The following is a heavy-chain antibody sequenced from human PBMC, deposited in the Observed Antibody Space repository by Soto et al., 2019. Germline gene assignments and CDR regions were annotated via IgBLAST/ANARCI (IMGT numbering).Heavy chain of an antibody. CDR3: ARPPLSGFGKNAMDV. J-gene: IGHJ6*02. D-gene: IGHD3-10*01. CDR1: GGSINTYY. V-gene: IGHV4-59*01. CDR2: IYYTGNT. Sequence: SETLSLTCTASGGSINTYYWNWIRQSPGKGLEWIGYIYYTGNTKYNPSLESRVTISVDTSKKQFFLKLNSVTPADTAVYYCARPPLSGFGKNAMDVWGQGTTVTVSS.